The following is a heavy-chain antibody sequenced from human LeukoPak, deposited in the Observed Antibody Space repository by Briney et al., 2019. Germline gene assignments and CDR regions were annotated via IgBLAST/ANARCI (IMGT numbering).Heavy chain of an antibody. CDR3: ARDIVVVPAAIQYFDY. V-gene: IGHV3-21*01. CDR2: ISSSSSHI. Sequence: PGGSLRLSCAASGFTFSSYSMNWVRQAPGKGLEWVSSISSSSSHIYYADSVKGRFTISRGNAKNSLYLQMNSLRAEDTAVYYCARDIVVVPAAIQYFDYWGQGTLVTVSS. D-gene: IGHD2-2*01. J-gene: IGHJ4*02. CDR1: GFTFSSYS.